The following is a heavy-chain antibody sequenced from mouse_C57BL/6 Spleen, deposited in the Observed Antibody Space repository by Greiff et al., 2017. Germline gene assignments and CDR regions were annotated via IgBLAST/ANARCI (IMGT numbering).Heavy chain of an antibody. D-gene: IGHD2-2*01. V-gene: IGHV1-26*01. Sequence: EVQLQQSGPELVKPGASVKISCKASGYTFTDYYMNWVKQSHGKSLEWIGDINPNNGGTSYNQKFKGKATLTVDKSSSTAYMELRSLTSEDSAVYYCAYGYDEYYAMDYWGQGTSVTVSS. CDR1: GYTFTDYY. CDR2: INPNNGGT. CDR3: AYGYDEYYAMDY. J-gene: IGHJ4*01.